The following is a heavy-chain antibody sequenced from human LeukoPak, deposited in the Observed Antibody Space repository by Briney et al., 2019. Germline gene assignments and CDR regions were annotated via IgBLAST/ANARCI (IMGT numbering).Heavy chain of an antibody. CDR2: IYYSGST. J-gene: IGHJ6*03. CDR3: ARGNGYCSSTSCPYYMDV. V-gene: IGHV4-39*07. D-gene: IGHD2-2*01. CDR1: GGSISNSGYY. Sequence: SETLSLTCTVSGGSISNSGYYWAWIRQPPGKGPDWIGSIYYSGSTYYNSSLKSRVTISEDTSKNQFSVKLSSVTAADSAVYYRARGNGYCSSTSCPYYMDVWGKGTTVTVSS.